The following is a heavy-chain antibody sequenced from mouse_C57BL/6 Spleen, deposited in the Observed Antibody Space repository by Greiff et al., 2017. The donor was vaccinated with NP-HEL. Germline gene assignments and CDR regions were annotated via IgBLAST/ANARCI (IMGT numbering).Heavy chain of an antibody. V-gene: IGHV5-16*01. CDR1: GFTFSDYY. CDR2: INYDGSST. D-gene: IGHD2-1*01. J-gene: IGHJ2*01. Sequence: EVQLVESEGGLVQPGSSMKLSCTASGFTFSDYYMAWVRQVPEKGLEWVANINYDGSSTYYLDSLKSRFIISRDNAKNILYLQMSSLKSEDTATYYCARVYLNYFDYWGQGTTLTVSS. CDR3: ARVYLNYFDY.